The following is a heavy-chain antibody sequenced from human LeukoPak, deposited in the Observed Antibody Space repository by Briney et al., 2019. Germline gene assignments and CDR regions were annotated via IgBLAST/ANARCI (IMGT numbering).Heavy chain of an antibody. Sequence: GGSLRLSCTTSGLTFSTSGFNWVRQAPGKGLEWVASIGPTGFDRYRVDSIKGRFTISRDNANNFLYLQMDSLRAEDTAVYYCATETNGRHYDYWGQGTLLTVSS. CDR2: IGPTGFDR. D-gene: IGHD1-14*01. V-gene: IGHV3-21*06. CDR3: ATETNGRHYDY. CDR1: GLTFSTSG. J-gene: IGHJ4*02.